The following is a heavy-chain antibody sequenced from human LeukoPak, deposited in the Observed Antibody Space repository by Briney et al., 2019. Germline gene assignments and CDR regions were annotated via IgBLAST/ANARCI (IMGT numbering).Heavy chain of an antibody. D-gene: IGHD1-26*01. CDR2: ISSSGSTI. CDR1: GFTFSDYY. J-gene: IGHJ6*03. CDR3: ARESGYYYYYMDV. Sequence: GGSLRLSCTASGFTFSDYYMSWIRQAPGKGLEWVSYISSSGSTIYYADSVKGRFTISRDNAKNSLYLQMNSLRAEDTAVYYCARESGYYYYYMDVWGKGTTVTVSS. V-gene: IGHV3-11*01.